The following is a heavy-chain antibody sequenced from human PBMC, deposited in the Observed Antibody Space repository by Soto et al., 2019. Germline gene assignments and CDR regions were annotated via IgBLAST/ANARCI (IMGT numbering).Heavy chain of an antibody. D-gene: IGHD3-22*01. V-gene: IGHV3-66*01. CDR1: GFTVSSNY. J-gene: IGHJ4*02. CDR3: ARAPYYYDSSGYYLY. CDR2: IYSGGST. Sequence: PGGSLRLSCAASGFTVSSNYMSWVRQAPGKGLEWVSVIYSGGSTYYADSVKGRFTISRDNSKNTLYLQMNSLRAEDTAVYYCARAPYYYDSSGYYLYWGQGTLVTVSS.